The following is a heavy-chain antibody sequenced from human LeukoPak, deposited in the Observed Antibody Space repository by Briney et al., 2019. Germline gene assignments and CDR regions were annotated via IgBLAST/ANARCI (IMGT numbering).Heavy chain of an antibody. CDR1: GGSISSGSYS. D-gene: IGHD5-18*01. Sequence: PSETLSLTCTVSGGSISSGSYSWSWIRQPAGKGLEWIGRIYTSGSTNYNSSLKSRLTISVDTSKNQFSLKLSSVTAADTAVYYCATEARGYSYGPNHWGQGTLVTVSS. V-gene: IGHV4-61*02. J-gene: IGHJ5*02. CDR2: IYTSGST. CDR3: ATEARGYSYGPNH.